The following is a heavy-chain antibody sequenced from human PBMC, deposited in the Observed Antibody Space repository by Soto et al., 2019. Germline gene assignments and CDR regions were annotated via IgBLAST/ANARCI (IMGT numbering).Heavy chain of an antibody. V-gene: IGHV4-4*02. J-gene: IGHJ3*02. CDR1: SGSISSSNW. CDR2: IYHSGST. D-gene: IGHD4-17*01. Sequence: QVQLQESGPGLVKPSGTLSLTCAVSSGSISSSNWWSWVRQPPGKGLEWIGEIYHSGSTNYNPSLSSRVTIQVAKSKDQFSLTLSSVTAAATAVYYWGGSVTTTSSPFDIWGQGTMVTVSS. CDR3: GGSVTTTSSPFDI.